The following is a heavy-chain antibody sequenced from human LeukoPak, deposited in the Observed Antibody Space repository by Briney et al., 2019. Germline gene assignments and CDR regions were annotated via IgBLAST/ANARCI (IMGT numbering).Heavy chain of an antibody. D-gene: IGHD3-10*01. Sequence: GGSLRLSCAASGFTFSSYSMNWVRQAPGKGLEWVSYISSSSSTIYYADSVKGRFTISRDNAKNSLYLQMNSLRAEDTAVYYCATYGTYDAFDIWGQGTMVAVSS. V-gene: IGHV3-48*01. CDR3: ATYGTYDAFDI. CDR2: ISSSSSTI. CDR1: GFTFSSYS. J-gene: IGHJ3*02.